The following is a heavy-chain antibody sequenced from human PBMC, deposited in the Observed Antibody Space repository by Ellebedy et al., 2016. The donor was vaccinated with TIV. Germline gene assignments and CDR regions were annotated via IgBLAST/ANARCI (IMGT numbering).Heavy chain of an antibody. D-gene: IGHD5-18*01. V-gene: IGHV4-34*01. CDR3: ARGPGYTYDRPPIDY. J-gene: IGHJ4*02. CDR1: GGSLSGYY. CDR2: VNHRGST. Sequence: SETLSLTCAVYGGSLSGYYWSWIRQPPGKGLEWIGRVNHRGSTKYTPSLKSRVTISVDTSKNQVSLKLPSVTAADTAVYYCARGPGYTYDRPPIDYWGQGTLVTASS.